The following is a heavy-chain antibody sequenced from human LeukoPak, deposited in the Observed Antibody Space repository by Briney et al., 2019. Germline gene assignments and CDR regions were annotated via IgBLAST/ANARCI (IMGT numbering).Heavy chain of an antibody. CDR3: AKDSDSSGYYLSPGDY. Sequence: GGSLRLSCAASGFTFSSYEMNWVRQAPGKGLEWVSYISSSGSTIYYADSVKGRFTISRDNAKNSLYLQMNSLRAEDTAVYYCAKDSDSSGYYLSPGDYWGQGTLVTVSS. D-gene: IGHD3-22*01. CDR2: ISSSGSTI. J-gene: IGHJ4*02. CDR1: GFTFSSYE. V-gene: IGHV3-48*03.